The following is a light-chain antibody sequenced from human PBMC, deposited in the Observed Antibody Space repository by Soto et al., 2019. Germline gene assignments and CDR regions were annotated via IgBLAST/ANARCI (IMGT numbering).Light chain of an antibody. CDR1: QSVSTN. J-gene: IGKJ1*01. Sequence: ILMTQSPATLSVSPGERATLSCRASQSVSTNLAWYQQKPGQAPRLLIYDASTRATGIPARFSGSGSGTEFTITISGLQSEDFAVYYCQQYTNWPPWTFGQGTKVDIK. CDR3: QQYTNWPPWT. V-gene: IGKV3-15*01. CDR2: DAS.